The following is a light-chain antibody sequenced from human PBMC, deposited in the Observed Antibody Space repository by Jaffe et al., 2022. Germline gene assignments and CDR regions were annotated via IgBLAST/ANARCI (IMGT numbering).Light chain of an antibody. J-gene: IGKJ4*01. CDR3: QQYYGNPLT. Sequence: DIVMTQSPDSLAVSLGERATINCKSTQNILYSSNNKNYLAWYQQKPGQPPKLLIYWASTRESGVPDRFSGSGSGTDFTLTISSLQAEDVAVYYCQQYYGNPLTFGGGTKVEIK. V-gene: IGKV4-1*01. CDR1: QNILYSSNNKNY. CDR2: WAS.